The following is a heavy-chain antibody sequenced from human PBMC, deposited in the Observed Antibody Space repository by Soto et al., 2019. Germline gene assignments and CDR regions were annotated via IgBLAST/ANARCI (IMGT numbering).Heavy chain of an antibody. D-gene: IGHD2-15*01. Sequence: EVQLLESGGGLVQPGGSLRLSCAASGFTFSSYAMSWVRQAPEKGLEWVSGFSGSGGSTYYADSVKGRFTISRDNSKNTLYLQMNSLRAADTAVYYCAKDRSPYCSGGRCYFFDYWGQGALVTVSS. J-gene: IGHJ4*02. V-gene: IGHV3-23*01. CDR1: GFTFSSYA. CDR2: FSGSGGST. CDR3: AKDRSPYCSGGRCYFFDY.